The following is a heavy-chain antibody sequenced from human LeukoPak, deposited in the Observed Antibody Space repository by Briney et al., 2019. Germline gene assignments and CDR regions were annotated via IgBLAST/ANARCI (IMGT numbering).Heavy chain of an antibody. CDR2: ISAYNGNT. V-gene: IGHV1-18*01. J-gene: IGHJ4*02. CDR3: ASRGNYYDSSGYDY. D-gene: IGHD3-22*01. CDR1: GYTFTSYG. Sequence: ASVKVSCKASGYTFTSYGISWVRQAPGQGLEWMGWISAYNGNTNYAQKLQGRVTMTTDTSTSTAYMELRSLRSDDTAVYYCASRGNYYDSSGYDYWGQGTLVTVSS.